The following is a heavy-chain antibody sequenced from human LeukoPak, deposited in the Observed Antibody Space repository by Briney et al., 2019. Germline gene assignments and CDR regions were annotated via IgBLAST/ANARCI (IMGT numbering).Heavy chain of an antibody. V-gene: IGHV3-20*04. CDR3: ARGATVTTIYYYYYMDV. CDR2: INGNSGST. CDR1: GFTFDEYG. Sequence: GGSLRLSCAASGFTFDEYGMSWVRQAPGKGLEWVSGINGNSGSTGYADSVKGRFAVSRDNAKNSLYLQMNSLRAEDTAVYYCARGATVTTIYYYYYMDVWGKGTTVTVSS. J-gene: IGHJ6*03. D-gene: IGHD5-12*01.